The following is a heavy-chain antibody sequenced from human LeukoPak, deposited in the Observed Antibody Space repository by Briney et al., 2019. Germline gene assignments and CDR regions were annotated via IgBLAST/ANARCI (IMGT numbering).Heavy chain of an antibody. CDR1: GYSISSGYY. Sequence: SETLSLTCTVSGYSISSGYYWSWIRQPAGKGLEWIGRIYTSGSTNYNPSLKSRVTISVDTSKNQFSLKLSSVTAADTAVYYCARNSYGSGGIDYWGQGTLVTVSS. J-gene: IGHJ4*02. D-gene: IGHD3-10*01. CDR3: ARNSYGSGGIDY. V-gene: IGHV4-61*02. CDR2: IYTSGST.